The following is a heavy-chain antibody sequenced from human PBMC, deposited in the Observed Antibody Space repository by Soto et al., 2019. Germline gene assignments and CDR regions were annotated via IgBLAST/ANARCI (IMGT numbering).Heavy chain of an antibody. Sequence: QVQLVQSGAEVKKPGASVKVSCKASGYTFTSYDINWVRQATGQGLEWMGWMNPNSGNTGYAQKFQGRVTMTRNTSIRTAYMELSSLRSKDTAVYYCARSTILRYFDWSHYLTYYYDYMDVGGKGTTVTVSS. V-gene: IGHV1-8*01. D-gene: IGHD3-9*01. CDR2: MNPNSGNT. J-gene: IGHJ6*03. CDR1: GYTFTSYD. CDR3: ARSTILRYFDWSHYLTYYYDYMDV.